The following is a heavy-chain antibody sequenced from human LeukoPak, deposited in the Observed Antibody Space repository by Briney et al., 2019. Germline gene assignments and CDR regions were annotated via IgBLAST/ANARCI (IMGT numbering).Heavy chain of an antibody. CDR1: GFTVSSNY. CDR3: VKSSYHIMFDY. Sequence: QTGGSLRLSCAASGFTVSSNYMSWVRQAPGKGLEWVSVIYSGGSTYYADSVKGRFTISRDNSKNTLYLQMNSLRAEDTAVYYCVKSSYHIMFDYWGQGTLVTVSS. V-gene: IGHV3-53*01. D-gene: IGHD3-16*01. J-gene: IGHJ4*02. CDR2: IYSGGST.